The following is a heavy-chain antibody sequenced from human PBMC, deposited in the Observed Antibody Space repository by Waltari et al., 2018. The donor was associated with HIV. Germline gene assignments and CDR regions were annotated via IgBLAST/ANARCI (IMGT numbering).Heavy chain of an antibody. V-gene: IGHV2-5*01. Sequence: QITLKESGPTLVKPTQTLTLTCTFSGFSLSTRGVGVGWLLQPPGKALEWLALIYGNDAKRYSPSLKSRLTITKDTSKNQVVLTLTNVDPVDTATYYCVHRRLARAVAGTLYNWFDPWGQGILVTVSS. CDR3: VHRRLARAVAGTLYNWFDP. CDR1: GFSLSTRGVG. J-gene: IGHJ5*02. CDR2: IYGNDAK. D-gene: IGHD6-19*01.